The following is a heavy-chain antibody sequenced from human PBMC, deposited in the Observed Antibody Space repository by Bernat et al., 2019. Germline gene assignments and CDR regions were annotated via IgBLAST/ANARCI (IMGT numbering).Heavy chain of an antibody. Sequence: EVQLVESGGGLVQPGGSLNLSVQASGFTFSTNWIHGSRQVQGKGLLWFSHIISDGSGTTYADSVKGRFTISRDNAKNTLYLQMNSLRAEDTAVYYCARFRYSSGWYPDYWGQGTLVTVSS. CDR1: GFTFSTNW. CDR3: ARFRYSSGWYPDY. CDR2: IISDGSGT. J-gene: IGHJ4*02. V-gene: IGHV3-74*03. D-gene: IGHD6-19*01.